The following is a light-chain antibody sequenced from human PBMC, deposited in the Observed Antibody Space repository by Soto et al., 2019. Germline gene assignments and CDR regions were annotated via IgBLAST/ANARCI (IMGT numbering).Light chain of an antibody. CDR2: DAS. Sequence: EIVLTQSPATLSLSPGERATLSCRASQSVSSYLAWYQQKPGQAPRLLIYDASNWATGIPARFSGSGSGTDFTLTISSLEPEDFALYYCQQYGSSPPTFGQGTKVDIK. CDR3: QQYGSSPPT. V-gene: IGKV3-11*01. CDR1: QSVSSY. J-gene: IGKJ1*01.